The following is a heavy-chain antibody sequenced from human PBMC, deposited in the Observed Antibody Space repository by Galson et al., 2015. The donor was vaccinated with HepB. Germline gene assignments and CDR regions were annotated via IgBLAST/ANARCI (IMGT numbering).Heavy chain of an antibody. Sequence: SGAEVKKPGASVKVSCKASGYTFTTYGISWVRQAPGQGLEWMGWISAYNGNTNYAQKLQGRVTMTTDTSTSTAYMELRSLRSDDTAVYYCARFGPTQRTNTLETYYDFWSGYYEDYWGQGTLVTVSS. V-gene: IGHV1-18*04. D-gene: IGHD3-3*01. CDR1: GYTFTTYG. CDR2: ISAYNGNT. J-gene: IGHJ4*02. CDR3: ARFGPTQRTNTLETYYDFWSGYYEDY.